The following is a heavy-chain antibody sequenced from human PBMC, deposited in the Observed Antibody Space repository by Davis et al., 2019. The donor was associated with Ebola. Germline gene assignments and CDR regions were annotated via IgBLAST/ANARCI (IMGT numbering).Heavy chain of an antibody. CDR2: IYYNGNT. CDR3: ARGRRPPNWHFDL. J-gene: IGHJ2*01. V-gene: IGHV4-59*01. CDR1: GGSFSGYY. Sequence: SETLSLTCAVYGGSFSGYYWSWIRQPPGRGLEYIGFIYYNGNTDYNPSLSSRVTISVDTSKNQFSLNLTSVTAADTAVYYCARGRRPPNWHFDLWGRGTLVTVSS.